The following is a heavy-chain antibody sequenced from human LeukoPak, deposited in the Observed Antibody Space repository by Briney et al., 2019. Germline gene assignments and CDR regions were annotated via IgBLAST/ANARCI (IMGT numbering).Heavy chain of an antibody. Sequence: TSDTLSLTCTVSGVSITNYYWAWIRQPAGKGLEWFGRMYISGSTNYNPSLKSRVSISIDKTKNQFSLKLRSVTAADTAIYYCARDYLVGAPLDSWGQGTLVTVSS. V-gene: IGHV4-4*07. CDR1: GVSITNYY. CDR3: ARDYLVGAPLDS. J-gene: IGHJ4*02. CDR2: MYISGST. D-gene: IGHD1-26*01.